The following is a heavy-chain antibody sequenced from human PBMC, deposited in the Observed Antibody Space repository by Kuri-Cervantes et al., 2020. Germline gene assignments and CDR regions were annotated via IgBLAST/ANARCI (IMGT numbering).Heavy chain of an antibody. J-gene: IGHJ4*02. CDR3: AKGPKRGAYFDY. D-gene: IGHD3-16*01. V-gene: IGHV4-61*02. CDR2: IYTSGST. CDR1: GGSISSGSYY. Sequence: SETLSLTCTVSGGSISSGSYYWSWIRQPAGKGLEWIGRIYTSGSTNYNPSLKSRVTISVDTSKNQFSLKLSSVTAADTAVYYCAKGPKRGAYFDYWGQGTLVTVSS.